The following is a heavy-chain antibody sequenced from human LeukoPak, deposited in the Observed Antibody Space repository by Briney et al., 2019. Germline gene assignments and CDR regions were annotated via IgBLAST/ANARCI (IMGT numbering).Heavy chain of an antibody. V-gene: IGHV3-23*01. CDR2: ISSSGGST. CDR1: GFTFSSYA. CDR3: AKDKEWLPSYFDY. D-gene: IGHD3-3*01. J-gene: IGHJ4*02. Sequence: GGSLRLSCAASGFTFSSYAMSWVRQAPGKGLEWVAAISSSGGSTDYADCVKGRFTISRDNSKNTVYLQMNSLRAEDTAVYFCAKDKEWLPSYFDYWGQGTLVTVSS.